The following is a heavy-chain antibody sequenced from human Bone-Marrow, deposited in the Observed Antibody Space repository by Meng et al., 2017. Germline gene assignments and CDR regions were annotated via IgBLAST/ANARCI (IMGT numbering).Heavy chain of an antibody. CDR2: INLSGST. Sequence: SETLSLTCAVYGGSFSGYYWSWIRQPPGKGLEWIGEINLSGSTNYNPSLKSRVTISVDTSKNQFSLKLSSVTAADTAVYYCARGGYSYGYDNENDYWGQGTLVTVSS. J-gene: IGHJ4*02. V-gene: IGHV4-34*01. CDR1: GGSFSGYY. CDR3: ARGGYSYGYDNENDY. D-gene: IGHD5-18*01.